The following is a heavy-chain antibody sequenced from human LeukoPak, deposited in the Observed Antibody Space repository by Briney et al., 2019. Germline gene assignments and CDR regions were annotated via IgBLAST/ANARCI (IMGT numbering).Heavy chain of an antibody. CDR1: GFTLDDYA. Sequence: GGSLRLSCAASGFTLDDYAMHWVRQAPGKGLEWVSGISWNSGSIGYADSVKGRFTISRDNAKNSLYLQMNSLRAEDTALYYCAKDIERWELLLGPDAFDIWGQGKMVTVSS. J-gene: IGHJ3*02. CDR3: AKDIERWELLLGPDAFDI. D-gene: IGHD1-26*01. CDR2: ISWNSGSI. V-gene: IGHV3-9*01.